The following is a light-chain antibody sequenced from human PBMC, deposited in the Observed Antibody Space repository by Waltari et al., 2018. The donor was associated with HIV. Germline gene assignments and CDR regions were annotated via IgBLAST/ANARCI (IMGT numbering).Light chain of an antibody. CDR2: NTQ. Sequence: QSVVTQPPSASGTPGQRVTISCSGSSSNIGTENVNWYQQFPGTAPKLLIFNTQQRPSGFPDRFSGSKSGTSASLAISGLRSEDEADYYCATWDDSLNVVFFGGGTKLTVL. J-gene: IGLJ2*01. V-gene: IGLV1-44*01. CDR3: ATWDDSLNVVF. CDR1: SSNIGTEN.